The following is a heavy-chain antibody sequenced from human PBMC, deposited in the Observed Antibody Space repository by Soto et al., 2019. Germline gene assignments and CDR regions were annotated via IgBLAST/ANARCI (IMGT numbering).Heavy chain of an antibody. V-gene: IGHV5-51*01. CDR2: IHPGDSDT. CDR1: GYDFTNYW. Sequence: PGESLKISCKGSGYDFTNYWIGWVRQTPGKGLEWMGIIHPGDSDTRYSLSFQGQVTISADKSISTAYLQWSSLKASDTAMYYCARRYCSNTTCAGDPYYSGMDVWGQGTSVTVSS. CDR3: ARRYCSNTTCAGDPYYSGMDV. J-gene: IGHJ6*02. D-gene: IGHD2-15*01.